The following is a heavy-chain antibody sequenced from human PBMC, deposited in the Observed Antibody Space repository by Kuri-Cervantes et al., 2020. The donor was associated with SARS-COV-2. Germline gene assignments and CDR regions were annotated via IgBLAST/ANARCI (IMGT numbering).Heavy chain of an antibody. CDR3: ARTQSGTLFGVVATFDS. J-gene: IGHJ4*02. V-gene: IGHV3-48*01. Sequence: GGSLRLSCAASGFTFSSYSMNWVRQAPGKGLEWVSYISSSSSTIYYADSVKGRFTISRDNAKNSLYLQMNSLRAEDTAVYYCARTQSGTLFGVVATFDSWGQGILVTVSS. D-gene: IGHD3-3*01. CDR1: GFTFSSYS. CDR2: ISSSSSTI.